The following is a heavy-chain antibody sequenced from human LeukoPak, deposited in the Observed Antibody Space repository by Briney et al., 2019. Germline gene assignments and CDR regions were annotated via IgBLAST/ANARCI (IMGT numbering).Heavy chain of an antibody. CDR1: GYTFTSYG. CDR2: ISAYNGNT. D-gene: IGHD2-15*01. V-gene: IGHV1-18*01. CDR3: ARGYCSGGSCYPFDY. Sequence: ASVKVSCKASGYTFTSYGISWVRQAPGQGLEWMGRISAYNGNTNYAQKLQGRVTMTTGTSTSTAYVELRSLRSDDTAVYYCARGYCSGGSCYPFDYWGQGTLVTVSS. J-gene: IGHJ4*02.